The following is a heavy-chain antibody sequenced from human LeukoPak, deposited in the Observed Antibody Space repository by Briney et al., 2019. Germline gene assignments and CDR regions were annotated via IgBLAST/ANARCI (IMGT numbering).Heavy chain of an antibody. CDR1: GDSVSSNRAA. CDR3: ARGGMSVAAAGGWFDP. D-gene: IGHD6-13*01. J-gene: IGHJ5*02. V-gene: IGHV6-1*01. Sequence: SQTLSLTCAISGDSVSSNRAAWNWIRQSPSRGLEWLGRTYYRSKWYNDYAVSVKSRIIINPDTSKNQFSLQLKSVTPEDTAVYYCARGGMSVAAAGGWFDPWGQGTLVTVSS. CDR2: TYYRSKWYN.